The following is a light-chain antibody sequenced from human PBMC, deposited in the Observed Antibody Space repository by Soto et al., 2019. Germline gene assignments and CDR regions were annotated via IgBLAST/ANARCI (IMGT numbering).Light chain of an antibody. CDR2: AAC. CDR1: ESISSH. J-gene: IGKJ5*01. V-gene: IGKV1-39*01. Sequence: DIQMTQSPSSLSASVGDRVTITCRASESISSHLNWYQQKSGRAPQLLIHAACTLQTGVPSRFSGSGSGTDFTLTISSLQPEDFATYYCQQSYSVPITFGQGTRLEIK. CDR3: QQSYSVPIT.